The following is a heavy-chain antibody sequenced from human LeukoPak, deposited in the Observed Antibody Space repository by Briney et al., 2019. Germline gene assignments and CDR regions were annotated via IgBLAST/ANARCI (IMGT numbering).Heavy chain of an antibody. D-gene: IGHD3-10*01. CDR2: INPNSGGT. J-gene: IGHJ6*03. Sequence: ASVKVSCKASGYTLTGYYMHWVRQAPGQGIEWMGWINPNSGGTNYAQKFQGRVTMTRDTSISTAYMELSRLTSDDTAVYYCARDLGYGSGKYYYYYYMDVWGKGTTVTVSS. CDR3: ARDLGYGSGKYYYYYYMDV. CDR1: GYTLTGYY. V-gene: IGHV1-2*02.